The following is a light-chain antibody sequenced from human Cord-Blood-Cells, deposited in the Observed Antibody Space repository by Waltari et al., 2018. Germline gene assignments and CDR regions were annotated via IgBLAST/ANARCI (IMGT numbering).Light chain of an antibody. CDR3: AAWDDSLNGPV. J-gene: IGLJ3*02. V-gene: IGLV1-36*01. Sequence: QSVLTQPPSVSEAPRQRVTISCSGSSSNIGNNAVNWYQQLPGKAPKLLIYYDELLPAGVSDRVSGSKSGTSASLAISGLQSEDEADYYCAAWDDSLNGPVFGGGTKLTVL. CDR2: YDE. CDR1: SSNIGNNA.